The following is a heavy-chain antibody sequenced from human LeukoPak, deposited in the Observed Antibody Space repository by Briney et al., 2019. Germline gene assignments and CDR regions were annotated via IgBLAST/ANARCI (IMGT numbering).Heavy chain of an antibody. CDR3: AKDSAFYYIDV. V-gene: IGHV3-20*04. Sequence: GGSLRLSCEASGFVYENYGMTWVRQAPGKGLEWLCGINWNGRKIVYADSVEGRFTISRDNSKNTLYLQMNSLKGDDTAVYYCAKDSAFYYIDVWGKGTTVIISS. CDR1: GFVYENYG. CDR2: INWNGRKI. D-gene: IGHD3-10*01. J-gene: IGHJ6*03.